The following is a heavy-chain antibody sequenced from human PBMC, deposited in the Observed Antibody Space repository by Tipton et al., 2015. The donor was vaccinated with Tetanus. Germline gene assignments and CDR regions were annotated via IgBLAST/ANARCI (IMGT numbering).Heavy chain of an antibody. V-gene: IGHV3-23*03. D-gene: IGHD3-10*01. CDR1: GFIFSNYA. J-gene: IGHJ4*02. Sequence: GSLRLSCAASGFIFSNYAMSWVRQTPGKGLEWLSVIYSGSSTTYYADSVKGRFTISRDNSKNTLYLQMNSLRAEDTAVYYCAKLFGSGTYCNYFDYWGQGTLVTVSS. CDR2: IYSGSSTT. CDR3: AKLFGSGTYCNYFDY.